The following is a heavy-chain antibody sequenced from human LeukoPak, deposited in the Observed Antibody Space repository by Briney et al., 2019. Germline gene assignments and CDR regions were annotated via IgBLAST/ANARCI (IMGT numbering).Heavy chain of an antibody. CDR3: ARGLVYSSSPDYCVH. D-gene: IGHD6-13*01. Sequence: SETLSLTCTVSGGSISTYYWSWIRQPPGKGLEWIGYIYYSGSTNYNPSLKSRVTISVDTYKNQFSLKLNSVSASDTAVYYCARGLVYSSSPDYCVHWGQGTLVTVSS. V-gene: IGHV4-59*12. CDR1: GGSISTYY. J-gene: IGHJ4*02. CDR2: IYYSGST.